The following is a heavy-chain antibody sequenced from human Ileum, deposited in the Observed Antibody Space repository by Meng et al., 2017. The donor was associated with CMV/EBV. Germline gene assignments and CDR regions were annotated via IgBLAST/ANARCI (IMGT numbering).Heavy chain of an antibody. CDR2: ITPNSGDT. D-gene: IGHD2-21*01. J-gene: IGHJ5*01. CDR3: ARDKCDSDCQLGLLDS. CDR1: GYSFTGHH. V-gene: IGHV1-2*02. Sequence: ASVKVSCKAAGYSFTGHHVHWVRQTPGQGLEWMGWITPNSGDTNYAQKFQDRVTMTRDMSINTAYMELSRLRSDDTAVYYCARDKCDSDCQLGLLDSWGQGNLVT.